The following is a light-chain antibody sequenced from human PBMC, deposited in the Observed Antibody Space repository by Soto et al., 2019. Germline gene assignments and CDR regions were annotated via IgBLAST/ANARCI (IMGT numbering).Light chain of an antibody. J-gene: IGKJ3*01. Sequence: EIVLTQSPATLSLSPGERATLSCRASQSVSTYLAWYQQKPGQAPRLLIYDASNRATGIPARFSGSGSGTDFTPTISSLEPEDFAVYYCQQRGDWPLFTFGPGTKVDIK. CDR1: QSVSTY. CDR2: DAS. V-gene: IGKV3-11*01. CDR3: QQRGDWPLFT.